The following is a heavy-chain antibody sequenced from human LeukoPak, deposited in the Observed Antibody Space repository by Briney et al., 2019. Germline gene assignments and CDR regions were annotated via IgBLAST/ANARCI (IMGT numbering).Heavy chain of an antibody. CDR3: ARDRGWYLLDY. Sequence: SETLSLTCTVSGYPISSGYYWGWIRQPPGKGLEWIGSIYHSGSTYYNPSLKSRVTISVDTSKNQFSLKLSSVTAADTAVYYCARDRGWYLLDYWGQGTLVTVSS. CDR2: IYHSGST. J-gene: IGHJ4*02. V-gene: IGHV4-38-2*02. D-gene: IGHD6-19*01. CDR1: GYPISSGYY.